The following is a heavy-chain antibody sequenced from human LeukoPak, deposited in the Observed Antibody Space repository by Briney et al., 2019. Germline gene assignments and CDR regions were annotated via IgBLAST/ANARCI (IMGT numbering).Heavy chain of an antibody. Sequence: GESLRISCKGSGYSFTSQWISWVRQMPGKGLEWMGRLDTGAAYSNYNPSFQGHVTISADKSTSTAYLQWNSLKASDTAIYYCARHGLGGSCYHYFDHWGQGTLVTVSS. V-gene: IGHV5-10-1*01. CDR1: GYSFTSQW. CDR3: ARHGLGGSCYHYFDH. CDR2: LDTGAAYS. J-gene: IGHJ4*02. D-gene: IGHD3-16*01.